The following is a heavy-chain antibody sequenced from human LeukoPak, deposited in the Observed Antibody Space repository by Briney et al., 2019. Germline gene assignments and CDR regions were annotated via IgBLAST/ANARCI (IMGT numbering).Heavy chain of an antibody. CDR3: ARSADGYTCGHFDF. CDR2: INPNTGDT. Sequence: GASVKVSCKASGYTFTAYYMHCVRQAPGQGLEWMGWINPNTGDTNYAQNFQGRVTMNRDTSISTAYMELSSLRSDDTAVYYCARSADGYTCGHFDFWGQGTLVTVSS. D-gene: IGHD5-18*01. CDR1: GYTFTAYY. V-gene: IGHV1-2*02. J-gene: IGHJ4*02.